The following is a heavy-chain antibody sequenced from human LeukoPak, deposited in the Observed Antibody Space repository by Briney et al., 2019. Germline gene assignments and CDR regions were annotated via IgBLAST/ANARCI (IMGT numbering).Heavy chain of an antibody. Sequence: SETLSLTCTVSGGSISSGGYYWSWIRQHPGKGLEWIGYIYYSGSTYYNPSLKSRVTLSVDTSKNQFSLKLSSVTAADTAVYYCARAVRDTAMVKRACSFDYWGQGTLVTVSS. CDR2: IYYSGST. J-gene: IGHJ4*02. CDR3: ARAVRDTAMVKRACSFDY. CDR1: GGSISSGGYY. V-gene: IGHV4-31*03. D-gene: IGHD5-18*01.